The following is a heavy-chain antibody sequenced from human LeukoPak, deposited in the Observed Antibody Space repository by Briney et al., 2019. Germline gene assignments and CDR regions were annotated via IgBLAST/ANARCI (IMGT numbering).Heavy chain of an antibody. CDR2: ISGSGGST. CDR1: GFTFSSYA. V-gene: IGHV3-23*01. J-gene: IGHJ4*02. Sequence: GGSLRLSCAASGFTFSSYAMSWVRQAPGKGLEWVSAISGSGGSTYYADSVKGRFTISRDNSKNTLYLQMNSLRAEDTAVYYCARDRLGYCSGGSCYYFDYWGQGTLVTVSS. CDR3: ARDRLGYCSGGSCYYFDY. D-gene: IGHD2-15*01.